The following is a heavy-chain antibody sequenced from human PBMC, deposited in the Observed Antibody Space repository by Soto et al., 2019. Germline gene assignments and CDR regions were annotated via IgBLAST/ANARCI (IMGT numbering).Heavy chain of an antibody. CDR3: ARDGIPGDSPEAYYFDY. CDR1: GVTFDDYA. J-gene: IGHJ4*02. Sequence: GGSLRLSCAASGVTFDDYAMHWVRQAPGKGLEWVAVISYDGSNKYYADSVKGRFTISRDNSKNTLYLQMNSLRAEDTAVYYCARDGIPGDSPEAYYFDYWGQRTLVT. CDR2: ISYDGSNK. D-gene: IGHD2-21*01. V-gene: IGHV3-30-3*01.